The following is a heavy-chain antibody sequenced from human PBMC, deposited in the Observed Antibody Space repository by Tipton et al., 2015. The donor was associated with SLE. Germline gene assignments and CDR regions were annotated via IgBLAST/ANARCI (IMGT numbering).Heavy chain of an antibody. V-gene: IGHV3-30*02. J-gene: IGHJ4*02. CDR1: GFTFSSYG. CDR2: IRYDGSNK. D-gene: IGHD6-6*01. CDR3: AKDKGQGQLELDY. Sequence: SLRLSCAASGFTFSSYGMHWVRQAPGKGLEWVAFIRYDGSNKYYADSVKGRFTISRDNSKNTLYLQMNSLRAEDTAVYYCAKDKGQGQLELDYWGQGTLVTVSS.